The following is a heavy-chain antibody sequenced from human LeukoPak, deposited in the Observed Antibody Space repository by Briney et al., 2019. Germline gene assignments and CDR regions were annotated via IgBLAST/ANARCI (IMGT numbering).Heavy chain of an antibody. J-gene: IGHJ4*02. V-gene: IGHV4-39*01. D-gene: IGHD6-25*01. CDR2: TYYGGNT. CDR3: AAAFDY. Sequence: PSETLSLTFTVSGGSISSSSYYWGWIRQPPGKGLEWIGNTYYGGNTYYNPSLKSRVTISVDTSKNQFSLELNSVTAADTAVYYCAAAFDYWGQGTLVTVSS. CDR1: GGSISSSSYY.